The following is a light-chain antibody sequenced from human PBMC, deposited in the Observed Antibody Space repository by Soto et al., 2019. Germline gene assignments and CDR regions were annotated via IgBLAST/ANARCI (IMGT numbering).Light chain of an antibody. CDR2: DVS. J-gene: IGLJ3*02. CDR3: CSYAGNSLWV. Sequence: QSALTQPRAVSGSPGQSVTISCTGSSSDVGGSNFVSWYQQHPVKAPKLVIYDVSKRPLGVPDRFSGSKSGNTASLTISGLQAEYEADYYCCSYAGNSLWVFGGGTKLAVL. V-gene: IGLV2-11*01. CDR1: SSDVGGSNF.